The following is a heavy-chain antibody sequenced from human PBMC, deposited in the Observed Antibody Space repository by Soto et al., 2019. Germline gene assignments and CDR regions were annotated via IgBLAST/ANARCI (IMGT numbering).Heavy chain of an antibody. V-gene: IGHV1-18*01. J-gene: IGHJ6*02. CDR3: ARRVQVWLPDYYGMDV. CDR2: ISTLNGNT. D-gene: IGHD5-18*01. CDR1: GYDYVTYA. Sequence: QAQLVQSGAEVKKPGASVNVSCKASGYDYVTYAITWVRQRPGQGLEWMGWISTLNGNTNYAQNFQGRVTMATDTSTRIVHLELRSLRSDDTAVYYGARRVQVWLPDYYGMDVWGQGTKVTVSS.